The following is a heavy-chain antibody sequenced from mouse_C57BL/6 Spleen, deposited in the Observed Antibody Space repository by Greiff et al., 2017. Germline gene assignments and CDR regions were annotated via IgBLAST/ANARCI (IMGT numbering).Heavy chain of an antibody. CDR3: TPSYYSNYCDY. Sequence: VQLKQSGAELVRPGASVKLSCTASGFNIKDDYMHWVRHRTAQGREWMIWIDPENGATEYASNFQGKATITADTSSNTAYLQLSSLTSEDTAVYYCTPSYYSNYCDYWGQGTTLTVSS. CDR1: GFNIKDDY. CDR2: IDPENGAT. J-gene: IGHJ2*01. V-gene: IGHV14-4*01. D-gene: IGHD2-5*01.